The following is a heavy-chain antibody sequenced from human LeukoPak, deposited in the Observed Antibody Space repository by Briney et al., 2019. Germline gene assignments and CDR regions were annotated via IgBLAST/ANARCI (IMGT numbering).Heavy chain of an antibody. D-gene: IGHD3-9*01. CDR2: ISSSSSYI. V-gene: IGHV3-21*04. CDR1: GFTFSSYS. Sequence: GGCLRLSWAADGFTFSSYSMNSVRQAPGKGLEWVSSISSSSSYIYYADSVKGRFTISRDNAKNSLYLQMDSLRAEDSAVYYCAPDLRGSDWSVDYWGQGTLVTVSS. J-gene: IGHJ4*02. CDR3: APDLRGSDWSVDY.